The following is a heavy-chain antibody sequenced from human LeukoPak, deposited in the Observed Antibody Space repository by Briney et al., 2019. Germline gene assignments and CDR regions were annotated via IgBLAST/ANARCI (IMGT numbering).Heavy chain of an antibody. Sequence: GGSLRLSCAASGFTFSSYAMHWVRQAPGKGLEWVAAISNDGNNKFYADSVKGRFTISRDNAKNSLYLQMNSLRAEDTAVYYCAELGITMIGGVWGKGTTVTISS. D-gene: IGHD3-10*02. CDR1: GFTFSSYA. J-gene: IGHJ6*04. CDR3: AELGITMIGGV. CDR2: ISNDGNNK. V-gene: IGHV3-30*04.